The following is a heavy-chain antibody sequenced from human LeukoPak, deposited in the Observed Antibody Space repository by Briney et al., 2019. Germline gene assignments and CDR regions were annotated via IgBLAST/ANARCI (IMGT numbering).Heavy chain of an antibody. CDR2: ISSSSSYI. Sequence: PGGSLRLSCAASGFTFSSYSMNWVRQAPGKRLGWVSSISSSSSYIYYADSVKGRFTISRDNAKNSLYLQMNSLRAEDTAVYYCARDFWGIAAAGRPPTIDYWGQGTLVTVSS. CDR3: ARDFWGIAAAGRPPTIDY. CDR1: GFTFSSYS. V-gene: IGHV3-21*01. D-gene: IGHD6-13*01. J-gene: IGHJ4*02.